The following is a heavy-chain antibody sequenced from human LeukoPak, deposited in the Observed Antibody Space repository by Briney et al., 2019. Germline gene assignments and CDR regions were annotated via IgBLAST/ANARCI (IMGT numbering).Heavy chain of an antibody. J-gene: IGHJ4*02. CDR1: GGSISSYY. V-gene: IGHV4-59*08. Sequence: PETLSLTCTVSGGSISSYYWSWIRQPPGKGLEWIGYIYYSGSTNYNPSLKSRVTISVDTSKNQFSLKLSSVTAADTAVYYCARRRAKEDTKYFDYWGQGTLVTVSS. CDR3: ARRRAKEDTKYFDY. CDR2: IYYSGST.